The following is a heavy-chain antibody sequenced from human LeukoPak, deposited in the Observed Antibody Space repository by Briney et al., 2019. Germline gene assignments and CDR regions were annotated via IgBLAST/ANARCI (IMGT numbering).Heavy chain of an antibody. Sequence: ASVKVSCKASGYTFTGYYMHWVRQAPGKGLEWMGGFDPEDGETIYAQKFQGRVTMTEDTSTDTAYMELSSLRSEDTAVYYCATRTYCGGDCYSDWGQGTLVTVSS. J-gene: IGHJ4*02. V-gene: IGHV1-24*01. CDR1: GYTFTGYY. CDR3: ATRTYCGGDCYSD. CDR2: FDPEDGET. D-gene: IGHD2-21*02.